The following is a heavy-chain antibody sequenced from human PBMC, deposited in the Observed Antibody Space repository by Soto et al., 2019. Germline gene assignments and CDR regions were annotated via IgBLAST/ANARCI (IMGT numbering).Heavy chain of an antibody. Sequence: QVQLVESGGGVVQPGRSLRLSCAASGFTFSSYGMHWVRQAPGKGLEWVAVIWYDGSNKYYADSVKGRFTISRDNSKNTLYLQMIILRAKDTAVYYCARAGGDCSSTSCDAENWFDPWGQGTLGTVSS. V-gene: IGHV3-33*01. CDR2: IWYDGSNK. CDR3: ARAGGDCSSTSCDAENWFDP. J-gene: IGHJ5*02. D-gene: IGHD2-2*01. CDR1: GFTFSSYG.